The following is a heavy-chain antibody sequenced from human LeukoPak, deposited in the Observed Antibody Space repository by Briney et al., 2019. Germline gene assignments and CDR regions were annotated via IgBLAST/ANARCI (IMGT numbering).Heavy chain of an antibody. Sequence: SETLSLTCAVYGGSFSGYYWSWIRQPPGKGLEWIGEINHSGSTNYNPSLKSRVTISVDTSENQFSLKLSSVTAADTAVYYCARLYCSGGSCYLPDWGQGTLVTVPS. D-gene: IGHD2-15*01. CDR1: GGSFSGYY. CDR2: INHSGST. J-gene: IGHJ4*02. V-gene: IGHV4-34*01. CDR3: ARLYCSGGSCYLPD.